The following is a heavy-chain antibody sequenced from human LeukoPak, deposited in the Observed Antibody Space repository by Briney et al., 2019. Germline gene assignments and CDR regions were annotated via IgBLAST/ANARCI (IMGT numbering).Heavy chain of an antibody. Sequence: RASVTVSCKASGGAFSSYAISWVRQAPGQGLEWMGGIIPIFGTANYAQKFQGRVTITADESTSIAYMELSSLRSEDTAVYYCARGGTPIENGGGRFDYWGQGTLVTVSS. CDR3: ARGGTPIENGGGRFDY. V-gene: IGHV1-69*01. D-gene: IGHD3-16*01. CDR1: GGAFSSYA. J-gene: IGHJ4*02. CDR2: IIPIFGTA.